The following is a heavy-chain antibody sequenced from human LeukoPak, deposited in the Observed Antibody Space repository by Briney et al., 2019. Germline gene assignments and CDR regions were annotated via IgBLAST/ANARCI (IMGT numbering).Heavy chain of an antibody. V-gene: IGHV3-23*01. CDR2: IIGSGGST. CDR1: GFTFSTYA. J-gene: IGHJ4*02. D-gene: IGHD3-22*01. Sequence: GGSLRLSCAASGFTFSTYAMSWVRQGPGKGLGWGSAIIGSGGSTYYADSVKGRFTISRDNSKNTLYLQMNSLRAEDTDVYYCANTYYYDSSGYLNSALCDYWGQGTLVTVSS. CDR3: ANTYYYDSSGYLNSALCDY.